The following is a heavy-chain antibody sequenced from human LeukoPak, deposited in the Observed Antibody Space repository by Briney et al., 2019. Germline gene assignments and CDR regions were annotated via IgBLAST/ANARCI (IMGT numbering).Heavy chain of an antibody. Sequence: SQTLSLTCTVSGVSMSSGAFYWSWIRQHPGKGLEWIGNIYYSGSTYYNPSLKSRVTISVDRSKNQFSLKLTSVTAADTAVYYCARVRVGSNWNYGSFDYWGQGTLVTVSS. CDR3: ARVRVGSNWNYGSFDY. J-gene: IGHJ4*02. D-gene: IGHD1-7*01. V-gene: IGHV4-31*03. CDR2: IYYSGST. CDR1: GVSMSSGAFY.